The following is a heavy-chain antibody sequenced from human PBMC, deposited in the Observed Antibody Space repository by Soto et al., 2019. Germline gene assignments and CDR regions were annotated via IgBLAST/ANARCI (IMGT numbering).Heavy chain of an antibody. D-gene: IGHD5-12*01. Sequence: GGSLRLSCAASGFTFSSYGVHWVRQAPGKGLEWVAVISYDGSNKYYADSVKGRFTISRDNSKNTLYLQMNSLRAEDTAVYYCAKDPGEMATIEDYFDYWGQGTLVTVSS. CDR3: AKDPGEMATIEDYFDY. J-gene: IGHJ4*02. CDR1: GFTFSSYG. CDR2: ISYDGSNK. V-gene: IGHV3-30*18.